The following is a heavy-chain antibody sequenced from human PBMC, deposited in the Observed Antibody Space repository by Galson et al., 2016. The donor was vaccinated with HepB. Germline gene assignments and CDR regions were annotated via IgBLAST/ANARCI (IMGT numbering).Heavy chain of an antibody. J-gene: IGHJ4*02. CDR2: ISTRRTT. Sequence: SLRLSCAASGFVFSNSSLNWVRQAPGKGLEWVASISTRRTTYYSDSVQGRFTISRDNSNNTLYLQMNGRRAEDTAVYYCAKERLVRRTFDHWGQGTLLTVSS. V-gene: IGHV3-23*01. CDR1: GFVFSNSS. CDR3: AKERLVRRTFDH. D-gene: IGHD1-1*01.